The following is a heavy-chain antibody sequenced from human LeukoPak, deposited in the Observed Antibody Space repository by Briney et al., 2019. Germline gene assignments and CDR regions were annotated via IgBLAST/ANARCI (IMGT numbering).Heavy chain of an antibody. CDR1: GFAFSTFG. V-gene: IGHV3-23*01. J-gene: IGHJ4*02. CDR3: AKIVGNYGFDF. D-gene: IGHD1-26*01. Sequence: GGSLRLSCAASGFAFSTFGMSWVRQAPRKGPEWVSTIDISGGPTYYADSVKGRFTISRDNSKNSFYLQMNSLRAEDTAVYYCAKIVGNYGFDFWGQGTLVTVSS. CDR2: IDISGGPT.